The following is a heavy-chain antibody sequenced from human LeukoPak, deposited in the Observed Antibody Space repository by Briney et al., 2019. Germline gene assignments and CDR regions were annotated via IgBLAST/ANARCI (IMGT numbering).Heavy chain of an antibody. CDR3: AKEGYDILTGYRTNWFDP. CDR1: GFTFSIYA. V-gene: IGHV3-23*01. CDR2: FTNHHTT. J-gene: IGHJ5*02. D-gene: IGHD3-9*01. Sequence: GGSLRLSCEAPGFTFSIYAMTWVRQAPGKGLEWVSTFTNHHTTYYTESVKGRFTISRDNSKNTLYLQMDSVRPEDTAVYYCAKEGYDILTGYRTNWFDPWGQGTLVTVSS.